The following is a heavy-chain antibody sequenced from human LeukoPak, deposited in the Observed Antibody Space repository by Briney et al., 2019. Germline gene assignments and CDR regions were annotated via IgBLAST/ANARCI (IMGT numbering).Heavy chain of an antibody. D-gene: IGHD3-22*01. J-gene: IGHJ6*02. V-gene: IGHV4-59*01. CDR2: IYYSGST. Sequence: SETLSLTCTVSGGSISSYYWSWIRQPPGKGLEWIGYIYYSGSTNYNPSLKSRVTISVDTSKNQFSLKLSSVTAADTAVYYCARGHDYYDSSGYLSYYYYGMDVWGQGTTVTVSS. CDR3: ARGHDYYDSSGYLSYYYYGMDV. CDR1: GGSISSYY.